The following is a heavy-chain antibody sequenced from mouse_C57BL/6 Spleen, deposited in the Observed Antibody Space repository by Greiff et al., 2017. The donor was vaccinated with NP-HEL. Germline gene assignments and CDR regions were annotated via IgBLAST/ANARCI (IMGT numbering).Heavy chain of an antibody. Sequence: EVKLQESGGGLVKPGGSLKLSCAASGFTFSSYAMSWVRQTPEKRLEWVATISDGGSYTYYPDNVKGRFTISRDNAKNNLYLQMSHLKSEDTAMYYCARGGNWDVWGYWGQGTTLTVSS. J-gene: IGHJ2*01. V-gene: IGHV5-4*03. CDR3: ARGGNWDVWGY. CDR2: ISDGGSYT. CDR1: GFTFSSYA. D-gene: IGHD4-1*01.